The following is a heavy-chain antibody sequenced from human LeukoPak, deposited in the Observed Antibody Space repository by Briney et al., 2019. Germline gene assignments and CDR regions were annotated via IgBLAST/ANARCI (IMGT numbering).Heavy chain of an antibody. CDR3: AGEDNSSGYRPFDI. CDR1: GYTFTGYY. V-gene: IGHV1-2*06. D-gene: IGHD3-22*01. Sequence: ASVKVSCKASGYTFTGYYIHWVRQAPGQGLEWMGRINPNNGGTNYAQKFQGRVTMTRDMSMSTAYMELSRLRSDDTAVYYCAGEDNSSGYRPFDIWGQGAMVTVPS. CDR2: INPNNGGT. J-gene: IGHJ3*02.